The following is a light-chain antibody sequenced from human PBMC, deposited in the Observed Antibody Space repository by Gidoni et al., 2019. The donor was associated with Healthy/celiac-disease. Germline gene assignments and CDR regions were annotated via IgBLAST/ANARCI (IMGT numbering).Light chain of an antibody. V-gene: IGKV3-11*01. J-gene: IGKJ1*01. CDR2: DAS. CDR3: QQRSNWPHT. Sequence: ATLSCRASQSVSSYLAWYQQKPGQAPRPLIYDASNRATGIPARFSGSGSGTDFTLTISSLEPEDFAVYYCQQRSNWPHTFGQGTKVEIK. CDR1: QSVSSY.